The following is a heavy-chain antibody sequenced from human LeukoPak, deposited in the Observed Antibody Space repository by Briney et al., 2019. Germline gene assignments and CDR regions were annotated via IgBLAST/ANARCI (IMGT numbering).Heavy chain of an antibody. CDR2: IYIGGST. CDR3: ARDRREYSGNYFDY. Sequence: GGSLRLSCAASGFTVSSNYMSWVRQAPGKGLEWVSVIYIGGSTYYADSVKGRFTISIDNSKNTLYLQTNSLRTEDTAVYYCARDRREYSGNYFDYWGQGTLVTVSS. D-gene: IGHD1-26*01. CDR1: GFTVSSNY. V-gene: IGHV3-53*01. J-gene: IGHJ4*02.